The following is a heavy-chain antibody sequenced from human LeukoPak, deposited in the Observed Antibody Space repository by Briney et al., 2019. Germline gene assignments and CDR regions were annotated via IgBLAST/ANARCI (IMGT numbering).Heavy chain of an antibody. Sequence: GGSLRLSCETAGFTFSSYVMHWVRRTPGKGLVWVSRISHDGIISYADSVKGRFTISRDNAKNTLTLQMNSLRVEDTAVYFCARDWVYKIDYWGRGNLVTVSS. CDR2: ISHDGII. D-gene: IGHD5-24*01. CDR3: ARDWVYKIDY. J-gene: IGHJ4*02. CDR1: GFTFSSYV. V-gene: IGHV3-74*01.